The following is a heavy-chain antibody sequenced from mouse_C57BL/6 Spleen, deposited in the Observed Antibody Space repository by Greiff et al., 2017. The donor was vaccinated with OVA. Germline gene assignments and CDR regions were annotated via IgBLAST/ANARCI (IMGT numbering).Heavy chain of an antibody. J-gene: IGHJ4*01. D-gene: IGHD1-1*01. CDR1: GYTFTSYW. Sequence: VQLQQPGAELVKPGASVKLSCKASGYTFTSYWMHWVKQRPGRGLEWIGRIDTNSGGTKYNEKFKSKATLTVDKPSSTAYMQLSSLTSEDSAVYYCARDGSPYYYAMDYWGQGTSVTVSS. CDR3: ARDGSPYYYAMDY. CDR2: IDTNSGGT. V-gene: IGHV1-72*01.